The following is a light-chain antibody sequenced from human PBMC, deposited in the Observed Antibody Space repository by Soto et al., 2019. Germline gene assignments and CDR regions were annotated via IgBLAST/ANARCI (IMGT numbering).Light chain of an antibody. J-gene: IGLJ1*01. Sequence: QSALPQPASVSGSPGQSITIPFTGTSSDIGGYDHVSWYQQHPGKAPKLMVYDVSNRPSGVSDRFSGSKSANTASLTISGLQAEDEADYYCNSYTTSSRLYVFGTGTKVTVL. CDR2: DVS. CDR3: NSYTTSSRLYV. V-gene: IGLV2-14*01. CDR1: SSDIGGYDH.